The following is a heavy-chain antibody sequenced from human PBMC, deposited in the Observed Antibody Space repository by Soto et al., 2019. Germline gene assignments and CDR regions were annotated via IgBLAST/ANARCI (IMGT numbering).Heavy chain of an antibody. Sequence: GASVKVSCKASGYTFTSYGISWVRQAPGQGLEGMGWISAYNGNTNYAQKLQGRVTMTTDTSTNTAYMELRSLRSDDTAVYYCARGGYSYGYGYFQHWGQGTLVTVSS. CDR1: GYTFTSYG. CDR2: ISAYNGNT. CDR3: ARGGYSYGYGYFQH. J-gene: IGHJ1*01. V-gene: IGHV1-18*01. D-gene: IGHD5-18*01.